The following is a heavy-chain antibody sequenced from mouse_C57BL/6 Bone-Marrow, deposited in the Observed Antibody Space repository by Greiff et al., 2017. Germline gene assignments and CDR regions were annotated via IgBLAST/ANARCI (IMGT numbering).Heavy chain of an antibody. CDR2: ISHLAYSI. D-gene: IGHD2-4*01. Sequence: EVKLVESGGGLVQPGGSLKLSCAASGFTFSDYGMAWVRQAPGKGPEWVAFISHLAYSIYYADTVTGRFTISRENANNTLYLEMSSLRSEDTDMDYCERQDGLRDYFDYWGQGTTLTVSA. V-gene: IGHV5-15*01. CDR1: GFTFSDYG. CDR3: ERQDGLRDYFDY. J-gene: IGHJ2*01.